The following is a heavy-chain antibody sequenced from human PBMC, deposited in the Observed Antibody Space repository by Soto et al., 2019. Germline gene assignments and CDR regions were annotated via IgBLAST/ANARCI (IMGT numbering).Heavy chain of an antibody. CDR1: GFTFDDYA. CDR3: AKDITGSGSYLPDY. Sequence: GGSLRLSCAASGFTFDDYAMHWVRQAPGKGLEWVSGISWNSGSIGYADSVKGRFTISRDNAKNSLYLQMNSLRAEDTALYYCAKDITGSGSYLPDYWGQGTLVTVSS. J-gene: IGHJ4*02. D-gene: IGHD3-10*01. CDR2: ISWNSGSI. V-gene: IGHV3-9*01.